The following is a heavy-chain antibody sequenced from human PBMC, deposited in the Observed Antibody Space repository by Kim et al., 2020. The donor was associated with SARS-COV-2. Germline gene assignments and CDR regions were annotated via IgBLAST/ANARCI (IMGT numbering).Heavy chain of an antibody. CDR2: IIGKVGGT. J-gene: IGHJ4*02. Sequence: GGSLRLSCAPLGSPFLDIGMPWARQVPGGGRGGVSGIIGKVGGTGYADSVKGRFTISRDNAKNFLYLQMNSLRVEDTALYYCARGDSSGWYYDYWGQGTLVTVSS. V-gene: IGHV3-20*04. CDR3: ARGDSSGWYYDY. D-gene: IGHD6-19*01. CDR1: GSPFLDIG.